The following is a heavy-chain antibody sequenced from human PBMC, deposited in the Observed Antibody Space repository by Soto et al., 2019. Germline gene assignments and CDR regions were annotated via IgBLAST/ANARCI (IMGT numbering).Heavy chain of an antibody. J-gene: IGHJ4*02. V-gene: IGHV4-4*02. CDR3: AREGFDHRPDY. Sequence: PSETLSLTCAVSGDSISSPNWWSWYRQPPGKGLELIGEMFASGSSNYNPSLNGRVTISLDTSKNHFSLKLTSLAVADSAIYYCAREGFDHRPDYWGQGIPVTVSS. CDR2: MFASGSS. CDR1: GDSISSPNW.